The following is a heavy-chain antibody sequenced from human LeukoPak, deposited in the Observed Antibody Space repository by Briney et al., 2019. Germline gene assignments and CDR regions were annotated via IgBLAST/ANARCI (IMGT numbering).Heavy chain of an antibody. D-gene: IGHD1-20*01. CDR3: ARLSITNWLRLYYFDY. J-gene: IGHJ4*02. CDR2: IYPGDSDT. CDR1: GYSFTSYW. Sequence: GESLKISCKGSGYSFTSYWFGWVRQMPGKGLECMGIIYPGDSDTRYSPSFQGQVTISADKSISTAYLQWSSLKASDTTIYYCARLSITNWLRLYYFDYWGQGTLVTVSS. V-gene: IGHV5-51*01.